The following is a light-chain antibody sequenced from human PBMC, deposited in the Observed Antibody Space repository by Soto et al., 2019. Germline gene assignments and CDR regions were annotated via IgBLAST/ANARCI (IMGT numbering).Light chain of an antibody. CDR3: QHYVSPPIT. Sequence: EVVLTQSPSTLSLSTGERATLSCRASQSVRSYLVWYQQKPGQAPRLLMYGASSRATGISDRFSGSGSGTDFTLTISRLEPEDFAVYYCQHYVSPPITFGQGTRLEIK. CDR1: QSVRSY. CDR2: GAS. V-gene: IGKV3-20*01. J-gene: IGKJ5*01.